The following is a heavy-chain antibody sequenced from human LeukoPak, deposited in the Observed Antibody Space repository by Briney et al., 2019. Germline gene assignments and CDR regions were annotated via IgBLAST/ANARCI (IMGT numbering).Heavy chain of an antibody. J-gene: IGHJ4*02. CDR2: IYYSGST. V-gene: IGHV4-31*03. Sequence: SQTLSLTCTVSGGSISSGGYYWSWIRQHPGKGLEWIGYIYYSGSTYYNPSPKSRVTISVDTSKNQFSLKLSSVTAADTAVYYCARESSSGYSVDYWGQGTLVTVSS. CDR3: ARESSSGYSVDY. CDR1: GGSISSGGYY. D-gene: IGHD3-22*01.